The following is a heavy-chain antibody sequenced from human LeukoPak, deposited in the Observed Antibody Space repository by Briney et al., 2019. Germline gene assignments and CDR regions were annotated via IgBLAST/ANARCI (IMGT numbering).Heavy chain of an antibody. CDR3: ARDDSSGYYSGFDY. CDR2: ISGSGGST. J-gene: IGHJ4*02. D-gene: IGHD3-22*01. V-gene: IGHV3-23*01. Sequence: PGGSLRLSCAASGFTFSSYAMSWVRQAPGKGLEWVSAISGSGGSTYYADSVKGRFTISRDNSKNTLYLQMNSLRAEDTAVYYCARDDSSGYYSGFDYWGQGTLVTVSS. CDR1: GFTFSSYA.